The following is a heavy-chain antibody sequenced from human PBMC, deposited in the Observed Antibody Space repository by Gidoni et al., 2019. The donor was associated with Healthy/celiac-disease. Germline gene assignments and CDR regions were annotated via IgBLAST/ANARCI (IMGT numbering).Heavy chain of an antibody. V-gene: IGHV4-59*01. J-gene: IGHJ6*02. CDR1: GGTIRCYY. CDR3: ARGGLGSVVYGMDV. CDR2: IYYSVST. Sequence: QVQLQESGPGLVKPSETLSLTCPVSGGTIRCYYWSWIRQPPGQGLEWIGYIYYSVSTNYYPSLKSRVTISVDTSKNQFSLKLSSLTAADTAVYYCARGGLGSVVYGMDVWGQGTTVTVSS. D-gene: IGHD3-10*01.